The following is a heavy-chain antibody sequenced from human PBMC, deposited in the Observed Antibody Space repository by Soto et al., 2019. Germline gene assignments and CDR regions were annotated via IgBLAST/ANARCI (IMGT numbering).Heavy chain of an antibody. V-gene: IGHV3-30*03. D-gene: IGHD4-17*01. J-gene: IGHJ6*02. CDR3: ARDMTTVATAYYYYYGMDV. CDR1: VFTITSYG. CDR2: ISNDGSNK. Sequence: QVQLVESGGGVVQPGRSLRLSCAAAAASVFTITSYGMHWVRQAPGKGPECVAVISNDGSNKYYADSVKGRFTISRDNSKNTLYLQMNSLRAEDTAVYYCARDMTTVATAYYYYYGMDVWGQGTTGTVSS.